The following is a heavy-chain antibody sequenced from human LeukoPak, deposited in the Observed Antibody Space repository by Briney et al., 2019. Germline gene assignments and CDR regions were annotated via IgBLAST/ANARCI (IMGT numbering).Heavy chain of an antibody. Sequence: SETLSLTCAVYGGSFSGYYWSWIRQPPGKGLEWIGEINHSGSTNYNPSLKSRVTISVDTSKNQFSLKLSSVTAADTAVYYCARVVPARLIAARLYYYYYMDVWGKGTTVTVSS. J-gene: IGHJ6*03. D-gene: IGHD6-6*01. CDR2: INHSGST. CDR1: GGSFSGYY. V-gene: IGHV4-34*01. CDR3: ARVVPARLIAARLYYYYYMDV.